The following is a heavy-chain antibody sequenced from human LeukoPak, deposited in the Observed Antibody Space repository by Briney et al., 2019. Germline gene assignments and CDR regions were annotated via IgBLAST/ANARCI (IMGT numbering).Heavy chain of an antibody. CDR3: AKDGGQYSSGPEFDP. CDR1: GIVFSNTT. J-gene: IGHJ5*02. CDR2: ISGGGERA. D-gene: IGHD6-19*01. V-gene: IGHV3-23*01. Sequence: GGSLRLSCAASGIVFSNTTMNWARQSPGRGLEWVSAISGGGERAFYADSVKGRFTISRDNSKNMLHLQMNSLRADDTAIYYCAKDGGQYSSGPEFDPRGQGALVTVSS.